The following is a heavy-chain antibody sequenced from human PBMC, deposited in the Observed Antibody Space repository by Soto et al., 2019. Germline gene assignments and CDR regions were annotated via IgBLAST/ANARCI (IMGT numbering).Heavy chain of an antibody. D-gene: IGHD3-16*01. V-gene: IGHV2-5*02. CDR2: VYWEDDK. Sequence: QITLNESGPALVKPTQTLTLTCTFSGFSLNTRDVGVGWIRQPPGKALEWLGVVYWEDDKTYSPSLKSRLTITKDTPKNQVVLRMTKRGPVDTATYYCAHCRGGVASFWGQGTLVTVSS. J-gene: IGHJ4*02. CDR3: AHCRGGVASF. CDR1: GFSLNTRDVG.